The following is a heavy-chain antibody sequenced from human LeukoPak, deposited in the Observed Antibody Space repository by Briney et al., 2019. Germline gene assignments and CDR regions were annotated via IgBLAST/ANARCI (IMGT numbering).Heavy chain of an antibody. Sequence: SVKVSCKASGGTFSSYAISWVRQAPGQGLEWMGGIIPIFGTANYAQKFQGRVTITTDESTSTAYMELSSLRSEDTAVYYCARGVPAPTQNYFDYWGQGTLVTVSS. J-gene: IGHJ4*02. D-gene: IGHD2-2*01. CDR2: IIPIFGTA. CDR3: ARGVPAPTQNYFDY. CDR1: GGTFSSYA. V-gene: IGHV1-69*05.